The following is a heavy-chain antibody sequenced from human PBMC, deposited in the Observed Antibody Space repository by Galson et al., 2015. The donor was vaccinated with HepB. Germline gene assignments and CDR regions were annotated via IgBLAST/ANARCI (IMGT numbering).Heavy chain of an antibody. J-gene: IGHJ4*02. D-gene: IGHD4-17*01. CDR3: ASSPTAGY. CDR1: GFSVXXXX. CDR2: IYXXXXX. V-gene: IGHV3-53*01. Sequence: SLRLSCAASGFSVXXXXXXXXXXAXXXXXXXXXVIYXXXXXYYADSVKGRFTVSRDKSKNTLYLQMNSLRAEDTAIYYCASSPTAGYWGQGTLVTVSS.